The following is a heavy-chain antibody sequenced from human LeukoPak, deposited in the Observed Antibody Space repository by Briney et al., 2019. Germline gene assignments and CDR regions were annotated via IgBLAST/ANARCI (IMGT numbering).Heavy chain of an antibody. D-gene: IGHD3-9*01. Sequence: PGGSLRLSCAASGFTFSSYSMNWVRQAPGKGLEWVSFISSSSSYIYYADSVKGRFTISRDSAKNSLYLQMNSLRAEDTAVYYCARGGLTGYSHDYWGQGTLVTVSS. V-gene: IGHV3-21*06. CDR1: GFTFSSYS. CDR2: ISSSSSYI. CDR3: ARGGLTGYSHDY. J-gene: IGHJ4*02.